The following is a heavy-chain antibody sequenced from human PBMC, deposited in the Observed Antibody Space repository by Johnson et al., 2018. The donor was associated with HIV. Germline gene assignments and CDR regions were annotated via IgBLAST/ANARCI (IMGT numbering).Heavy chain of an antibody. Sequence: EVQLVESGGGLVQPGGSLRLSCAASGFTFSSYWMHWVRQAPGKGLVWVSRINSDGSSTTYADSVKGRFTISRDNAKNILYLQMNSLRAEDTAVYYCAGQGVTSIAPTGTGAFDVWGHGTMVTVSS. CDR2: INSDGSST. CDR3: AGQGVTSIAPTGTGAFDV. D-gene: IGHD6-13*01. J-gene: IGHJ3*01. V-gene: IGHV3-74*01. CDR1: GFTFSSYW.